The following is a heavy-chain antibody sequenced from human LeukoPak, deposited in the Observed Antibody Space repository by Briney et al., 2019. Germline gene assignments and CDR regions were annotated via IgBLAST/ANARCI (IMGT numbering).Heavy chain of an antibody. J-gene: IGHJ6*03. CDR3: ARSVEGYCRGGSCYYYSYYMDV. Sequence: SETLSLTCTVSGVSISSYYWSWIRQPPGKGLEWIGYIYYSGSTNYNPSLKGRVTISVDTSKNQFSLKLSSVTAADTAVYYCARSVEGYCRGGSCYYYSYYMDVWGKGTTVTVSS. CDR2: IYYSGST. V-gene: IGHV4-59*01. CDR1: GVSISSYY. D-gene: IGHD2-15*01.